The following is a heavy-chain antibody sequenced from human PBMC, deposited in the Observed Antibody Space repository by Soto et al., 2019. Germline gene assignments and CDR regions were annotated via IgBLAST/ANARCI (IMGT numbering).Heavy chain of an antibody. D-gene: IGHD3-10*01. CDR2: IIPILGIA. J-gene: IGHJ5*02. Sequence: QVQLVQSGAEVKKPGSSVKVSCKASGGTFSSYTISWVRQAPGQGLEWMGRIIPILGIANYAQKFQGRVTITADKSTSTAYMEMSSLRSEDTAVYYCARDLTSCGSGSYYNNWFDPWGQGTLVTVSS. V-gene: IGHV1-69*08. CDR1: GGTFSSYT. CDR3: ARDLTSCGSGSYYNNWFDP.